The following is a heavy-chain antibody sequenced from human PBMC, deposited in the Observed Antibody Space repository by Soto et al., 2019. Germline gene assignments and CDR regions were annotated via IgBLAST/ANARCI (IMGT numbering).Heavy chain of an antibody. J-gene: IGHJ6*02. D-gene: IGHD6-19*01. CDR2: ISGSGGST. CDR3: ANPRIAVAGSPYYYGMDV. CDR1: GFTFSSYA. Sequence: GGSLRLSCAASGFTFSSYAMSWVRQAPGKGLEWVSAISGSGGSTYYADSVKGRFTISRDNSKNTLYLQMNSLRAEDTAVYYCANPRIAVAGSPYYYGMDVWGQGTTVTVSS. V-gene: IGHV3-23*01.